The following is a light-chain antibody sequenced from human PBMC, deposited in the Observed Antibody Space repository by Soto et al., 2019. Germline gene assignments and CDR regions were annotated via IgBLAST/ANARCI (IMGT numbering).Light chain of an antibody. Sequence: QSVLTQPPSASGAPGQRVTVSCSVSSSNIGSNAVNWYQQLPGAAPKLLIYGNNQRPSGVPDRFSGSKSGTSAYLAISGLQSEDEADYYCGAWDDRLNGHVFGTGTKVTVL. V-gene: IGLV1-44*01. J-gene: IGLJ1*01. CDR1: SSNIGSNA. CDR3: GAWDDRLNGHV. CDR2: GNN.